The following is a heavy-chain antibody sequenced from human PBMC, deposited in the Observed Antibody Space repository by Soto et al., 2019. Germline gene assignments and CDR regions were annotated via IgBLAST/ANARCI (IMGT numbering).Heavy chain of an antibody. D-gene: IGHD4-17*01. V-gene: IGHV2-5*02. CDR2: IYWDDDK. J-gene: IGHJ4*02. CDR1: GFSLSTSGGG. CDR3: AHLDYGDHIDY. Sequence: QITLKESGPPLVKPTQTLTLTCTFSGFSLSTSGGGVGWIRQPPGKALEWLALIYWDDDKRYSPSLKSRLTITKDTSKNQVVLTMTNMDPVDTATYYCAHLDYGDHIDYWGQGTLVTVSS.